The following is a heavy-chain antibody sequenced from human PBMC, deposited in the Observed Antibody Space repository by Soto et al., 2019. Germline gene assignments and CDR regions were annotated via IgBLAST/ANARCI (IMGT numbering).Heavy chain of an antibody. Sequence: GGSLRLFCAASGFAFANYEMHWVRQAPGKGLDWVAYINGGGDVKYYADSVEGRFTISRDNAKNALFLQMDNLRAEDTAIYYCARLSGDGFWKSYSPYNLFESWGQGALVTVSS. D-gene: IGHD3-3*01. CDR1: GFAFANYE. CDR3: ARLSGDGFWKSYSPYNLFES. V-gene: IGHV3-48*03. CDR2: INGGGDVK. J-gene: IGHJ5*01.